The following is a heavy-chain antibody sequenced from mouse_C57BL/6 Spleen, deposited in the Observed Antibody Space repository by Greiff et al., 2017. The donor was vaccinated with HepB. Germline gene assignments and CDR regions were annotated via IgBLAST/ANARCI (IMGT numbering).Heavy chain of an antibody. V-gene: IGHV1-55*01. Sequence: QVQLQQPGAELVKPGASVKMSCKASGYTFTSYWITWVKQRPGQGLEWIGDIYPGSGSTNYNEKFKSKATLTVDTSSSTAYMQLSSLTSEDSAVYYCARQGSSYDYAMDYWGQGTSVTVSS. D-gene: IGHD1-1*01. CDR1: GYTFTSYW. J-gene: IGHJ4*01. CDR3: ARQGSSYDYAMDY. CDR2: IYPGSGST.